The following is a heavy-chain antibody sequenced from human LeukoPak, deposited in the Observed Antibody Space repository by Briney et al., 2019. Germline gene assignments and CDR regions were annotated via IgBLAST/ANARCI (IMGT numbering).Heavy chain of an antibody. V-gene: IGHV4-59*01. D-gene: IGHD3-22*01. Sequence: SETLSLTCTVSGGSISSYYWSWIRQPPGKGLEWIGYICYSGSTNYNPSLKSRVTISVDTSKNQFSLKLSSVTAADTAVYYCARVKVAGYYDSSGYLDYWGQGTLVTVSS. CDR3: ARVKVAGYYDSSGYLDY. CDR1: GGSISSYY. J-gene: IGHJ4*02. CDR2: ICYSGST.